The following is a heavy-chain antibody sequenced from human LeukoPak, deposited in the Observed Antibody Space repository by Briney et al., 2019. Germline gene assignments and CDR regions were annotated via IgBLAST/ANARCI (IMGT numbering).Heavy chain of an antibody. CDR3: ARGLHAVDY. V-gene: IGHV4-59*01. CDR1: GGPNSSYD. J-gene: IGHJ4*02. CDR2: IYYSVST. D-gene: IGHD5-24*01. Sequence: SETLSLICTVSGGPNSSYDGRWIRQPPEKGLEWIGYIYYSVSTNYNHSLKSRVTISVDTSKNQCSLKLSSMTAADTAVYSCARGLHAVDYWGQGTLVTVSS.